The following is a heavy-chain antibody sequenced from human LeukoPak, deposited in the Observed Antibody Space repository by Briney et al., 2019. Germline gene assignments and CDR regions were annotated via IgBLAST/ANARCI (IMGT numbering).Heavy chain of an antibody. V-gene: IGHV3-23*01. D-gene: IGHD3-22*01. CDR1: GFTLCSYA. Sequence: GGSLRLSCAVSGFTLCSYAMSWVRQAPGKGLEWVSGISGSGANIYYADSVKGRFTISRDNFKNTLYLQMNSLRAEDTAVYYCANNYYDSSGYTWYFDLWGRGTLVTVSS. CDR3: ANNYYDSSGYTWYFDL. J-gene: IGHJ2*01. CDR2: ISGSGANI.